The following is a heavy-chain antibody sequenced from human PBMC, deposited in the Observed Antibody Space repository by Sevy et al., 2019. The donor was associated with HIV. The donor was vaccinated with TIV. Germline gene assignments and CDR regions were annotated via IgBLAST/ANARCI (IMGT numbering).Heavy chain of an antibody. Sequence: GGSLRLSCAASGFTFSSYWMSWVRQAPGKGLEWVANIKQDGSEKYYVDSVKGRFTISRDNAKNSLYLQMNSLIAEDKVVYYCARDLTLLSVEYPQGQKPSTPYGMDVWGQGTTVTVSS. CDR2: IKQDGSEK. J-gene: IGHJ6*02. D-gene: IGHD2-2*01. CDR3: ARDLTLLSVEYPQGQKPSTPYGMDV. V-gene: IGHV3-7*01. CDR1: GFTFSSYW.